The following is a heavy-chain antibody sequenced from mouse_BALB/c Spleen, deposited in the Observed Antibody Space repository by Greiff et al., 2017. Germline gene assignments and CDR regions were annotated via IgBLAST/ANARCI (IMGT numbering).Heavy chain of an antibody. D-gene: IGHD3-1*01. Sequence: VQLQQSGAELAKPGASVKMSCKASGYTFTSYWMHWVKQRPGQGLEWIGYINPSTGYTEYNQKFKDKATLTADKSSSTAYMQLSSLTSEDSAVYYCARSGWGPPWFAYWGQGTLVTVSA. CDR3: ARSGWGPPWFAY. J-gene: IGHJ3*01. CDR2: INPSTGYT. V-gene: IGHV1-7*01. CDR1: GYTFTSYW.